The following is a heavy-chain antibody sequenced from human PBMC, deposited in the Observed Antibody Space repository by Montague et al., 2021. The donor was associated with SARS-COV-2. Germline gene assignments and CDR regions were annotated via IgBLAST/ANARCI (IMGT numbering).Heavy chain of an antibody. V-gene: IGHV4-59*08. J-gene: IGHJ4*02. CDR1: GGSISSFY. D-gene: IGHD2-15*01. CDR2: ISDSGST. CDR3: ARLTAGYCSGGSCYWGTGFDY. Sequence: SETLSLTCTVSGGSISSFYWSWFRQPPGKGLEWIGYISDSGSTNYNPSLTSRVTMSVDTSKNQFSLKVNSVTAADTAVYYCARLTAGYCSGGSCYWGTGFDYWGQGTLVTVSS.